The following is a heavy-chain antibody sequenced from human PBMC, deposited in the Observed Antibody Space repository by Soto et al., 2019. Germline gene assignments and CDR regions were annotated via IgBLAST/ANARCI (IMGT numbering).Heavy chain of an antibody. CDR1: GVSISSYY. CDR2: SYSSGNT. D-gene: IGHD6-19*01. Sequence: PSETLSLTCIVSGVSISSYYWSWIRQPAGKRLEWIGRSYSSGNTDYNPSLKSRVTMSADTSKNQFSLQLNSVTAADTAVYYCAIGAGWQDMDYWGQGTLVTVSS. CDR3: AIGAGWQDMDY. V-gene: IGHV4-4*07. J-gene: IGHJ4*02.